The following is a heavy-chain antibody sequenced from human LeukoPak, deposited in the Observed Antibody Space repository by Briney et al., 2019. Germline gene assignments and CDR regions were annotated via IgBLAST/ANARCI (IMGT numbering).Heavy chain of an antibody. V-gene: IGHV3-53*01. CDR3: ARELRFLEWLLYGPGDY. Sequence: GGSLRLSCAASGFTVSGNYMSWVRQAPGKGLECVSVIYSGGSTYYADSVKGRFTISRDNIKNTLYLQMDSLRADDTAVYYCARELRFLEWLLYGPGDYWGQGTLVTVSS. J-gene: IGHJ4*02. CDR1: GFTVSGNY. CDR2: IYSGGST. D-gene: IGHD3-3*01.